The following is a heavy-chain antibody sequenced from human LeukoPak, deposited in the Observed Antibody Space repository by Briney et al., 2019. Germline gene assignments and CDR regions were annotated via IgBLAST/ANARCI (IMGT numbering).Heavy chain of an antibody. V-gene: IGHV3-30-3*01. Sequence: GKSLRLSCAASVFTFSSYSTHWVRQAPGKGLEGVAVISYDGINKYYARSVKGRFTISRDNSKNTLYMQMTSLRAEDTAVYYCARDHQTYGYYPRTVYSHGMDVWGQGTTVTVSS. J-gene: IGHJ6*02. CDR2: ISYDGINK. D-gene: IGHD4-17*01. CDR3: ARDHQTYGYYPRTVYSHGMDV. CDR1: VFTFSSYS.